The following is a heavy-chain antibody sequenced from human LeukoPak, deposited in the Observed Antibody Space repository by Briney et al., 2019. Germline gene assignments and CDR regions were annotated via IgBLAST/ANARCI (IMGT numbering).Heavy chain of an antibody. D-gene: IGHD3-3*01. Sequence: PSQSLSLTCTVSGGSISSGSYYWSWIRQPAGKGLEWIGRIYTSGSTNYNPSLKSRVTISVDTSKNQFSLKLSSVTAADTAVYYCASTHYDFWSGLGDPYGMDVWGQGTTVTVSS. CDR3: ASTHYDFWSGLGDPYGMDV. J-gene: IGHJ6*02. V-gene: IGHV4-61*02. CDR2: IYTSGST. CDR1: GGSISSGSYY.